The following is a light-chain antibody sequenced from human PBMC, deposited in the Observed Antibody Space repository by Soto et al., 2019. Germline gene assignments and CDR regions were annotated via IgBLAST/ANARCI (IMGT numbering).Light chain of an antibody. V-gene: IGLV1-51*02. J-gene: IGLJ3*02. CDR3: GTWDSSLSAGKV. CDR1: SSNIGNNY. Sequence: VVTQPPSVSAAPGQKVTISCSGSSSNIGNNYVSWYQQLPGTAPKLLIYENNKRPSGIPDRFSGSKSGTSATLGITGLQTGDEADYYCGTWDSSLSAGKVFGGGTKLTVL. CDR2: ENN.